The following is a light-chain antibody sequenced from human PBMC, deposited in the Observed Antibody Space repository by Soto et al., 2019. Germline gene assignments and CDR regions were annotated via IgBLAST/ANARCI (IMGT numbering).Light chain of an antibody. Sequence: QSVLTQPPSVSGAPGQRVTISCTGSSSNIGAGYDVHWYQQLPGTAPKLLIYGNSNRPSGVPDRFSGSKSGTSASLAITGLQAEDEPDYYCQSYDSSLRGWVFGGGTTVTVL. CDR3: QSYDSSLRGWV. CDR2: GNS. V-gene: IGLV1-40*01. J-gene: IGLJ3*02. CDR1: SSNIGAGYD.